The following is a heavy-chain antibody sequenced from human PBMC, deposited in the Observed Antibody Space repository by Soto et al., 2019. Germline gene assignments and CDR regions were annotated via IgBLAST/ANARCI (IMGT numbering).Heavy chain of an antibody. V-gene: IGHV3-15*01. Sequence: EVQLVESGGGLVKPGGSLRLSCAASGFTFSNAWMSWVRQAPGKGLEWVGRIKSKTDGGTTDYAAPVKGRFTISRDDSKNTLYLQMNSLKTEDTAVYYCTTAFKEWFGELLENPDYWGQGTLVTVSS. D-gene: IGHD3-10*01. CDR3: TTAFKEWFGELLENPDY. J-gene: IGHJ4*02. CDR1: GFTFSNAW. CDR2: IKSKTDGGTT.